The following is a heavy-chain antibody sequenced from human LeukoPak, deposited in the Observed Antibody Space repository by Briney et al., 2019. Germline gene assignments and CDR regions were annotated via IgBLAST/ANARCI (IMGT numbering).Heavy chain of an antibody. CDR3: ARDGAGSGLYYFDY. CDR2: IKQDGSEK. CDR1: GFTFSNYW. J-gene: IGHJ4*02. Sequence: GGSLRLSCAASGFTFSNYWMTWVRQAPGKGLEWVADIKQDGSEKLYVNSVRGRFTISRDNAKMSLFLQMNSLRAEDTAVYYCARDGAGSGLYYFDYWGQGTLVTVSS. V-gene: IGHV3-7*01. D-gene: IGHD6-19*01.